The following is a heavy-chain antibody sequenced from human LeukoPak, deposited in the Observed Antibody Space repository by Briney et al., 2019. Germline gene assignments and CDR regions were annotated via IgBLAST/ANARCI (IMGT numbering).Heavy chain of an antibody. CDR1: GFTFSSYW. CDR2: IASDGSST. J-gene: IGHJ4*02. V-gene: IGHV3-74*01. CDR3: AKGAVAGNFDY. Sequence: TGGSLRLSCAASGFTFSSYWMNWVRQAPGKGLVWVSRIASDGSSTTYADSVKGRFSISRDNAKNTLYLQMNSLRAEDTAVYYCAKGAVAGNFDYWGQGTLVTVSS. D-gene: IGHD6-19*01.